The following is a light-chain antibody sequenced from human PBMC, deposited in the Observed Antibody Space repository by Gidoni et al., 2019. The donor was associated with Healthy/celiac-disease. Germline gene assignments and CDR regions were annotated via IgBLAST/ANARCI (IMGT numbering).Light chain of an antibody. CDR1: ALPKKY. CDR2: EDS. J-gene: IGLJ3*02. Sequence: SYELTQPPSVSVSPGQTARITCSGDALPKKYASWYQQKSGQAPVLVLYEDSKRPSGIPERFSGSSSGPMATLTISGAQVEDEADYYCYSTDSSGNHRVFGGGTKLTVL. V-gene: IGLV3-10*01. CDR3: YSTDSSGNHRV.